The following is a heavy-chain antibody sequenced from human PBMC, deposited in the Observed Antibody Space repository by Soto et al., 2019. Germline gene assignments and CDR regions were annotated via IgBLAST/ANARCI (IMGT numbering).Heavy chain of an antibody. CDR1: GGTFSSYA. J-gene: IGHJ6*02. CDR3: ASPTKPLYYYYGMDV. CDR2: IIPIFGTA. Sequence: QVQLVQSGAEVKKPGSSVKVSCKASGGTFSSYAISWVRQAPGQGLEWMGGIIPIFGTANYAQKLQGRVTITADEYTSTAYMELSSLRSENTAVYYCASPTKPLYYYYGMDVWRQGTTVTVSS. V-gene: IGHV1-69*12. D-gene: IGHD1-1*01.